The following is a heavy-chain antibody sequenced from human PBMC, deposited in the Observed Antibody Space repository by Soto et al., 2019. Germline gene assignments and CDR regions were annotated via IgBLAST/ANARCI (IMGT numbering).Heavy chain of an antibody. CDR3: ARDPSEGRVGNWFES. V-gene: IGHV3-21*06. CDR1: GFPFSRYG. Sequence: RLSCAASGFPFSRYGMNWLRQAPGKGLEWVASISSSTSYVYYADSVKGRFSTSRDNAKNILYLEMYALRSEDTAVYYCARDPSEGRVGNWFESWGQGTLVTVSS. D-gene: IGHD2-2*01. J-gene: IGHJ5*01. CDR2: ISSSTSYV.